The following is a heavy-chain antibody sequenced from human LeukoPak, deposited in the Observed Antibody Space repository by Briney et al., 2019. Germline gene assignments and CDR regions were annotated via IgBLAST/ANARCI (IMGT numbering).Heavy chain of an antibody. CDR3: ARCKAVAGTINAFDF. CDR1: GYRFTSYW. V-gene: IGHV5-51*01. Sequence: GESLKISCKGSGYRFTSYWIGWVRQLPGKDVEWMGIIYPGDSEARYSPSFRGQVTISADKSINTAYLQWSSLKASDTAMYYCARCKAVAGTINAFDFWGQGTMVTVSS. J-gene: IGHJ3*01. CDR2: IYPGDSEA. D-gene: IGHD6-19*01.